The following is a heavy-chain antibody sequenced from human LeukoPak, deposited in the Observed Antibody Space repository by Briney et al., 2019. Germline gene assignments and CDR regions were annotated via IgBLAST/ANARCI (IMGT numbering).Heavy chain of an antibody. V-gene: IGHV3-21*04. Sequence: GGSLRLSCAASGFTLSSYSMNWVRQAPGKGLEWVSSISSSSSYIYYADSVKGRFTISRDNSENTLYLQMNSLRAEDAAVYYCAKAGYCSGASCKFDYWGQGTLVTVSS. CDR3: AKAGYCSGASCKFDY. D-gene: IGHD2-15*01. J-gene: IGHJ4*02. CDR1: GFTLSSYS. CDR2: ISSSSSYI.